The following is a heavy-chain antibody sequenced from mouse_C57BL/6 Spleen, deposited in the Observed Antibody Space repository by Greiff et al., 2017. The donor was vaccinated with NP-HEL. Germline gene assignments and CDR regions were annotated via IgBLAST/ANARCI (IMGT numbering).Heavy chain of an antibody. Sequence: VQLQQPGAELVMPGASVKLSCKASGYTFTSYWMHWVKQRPGQGLEWIGEIDPSDSYTNYNQKFKGKSTFTVDKSSSTAYMQLSSLTSEDTAVYYCARPYPKGDYFDYWGQGTTLTVSS. V-gene: IGHV1-69*01. CDR3: ARPYPKGDYFDY. J-gene: IGHJ2*01. CDR1: GYTFTSYW. CDR2: IDPSDSYT.